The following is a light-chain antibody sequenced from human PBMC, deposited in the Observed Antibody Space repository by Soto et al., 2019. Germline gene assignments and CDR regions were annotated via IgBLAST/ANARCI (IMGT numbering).Light chain of an antibody. Sequence: QSVLTQPASVSGSQGQSITISCTGTSSDVGGYNYVSWYQQHPGKAPKLMIYDVSNRPSGVSNRFSGSKSGNTASLTISGLQAEDEADYYCSSYTSSSLYVFGTGTKVTVL. V-gene: IGLV2-14*01. CDR2: DVS. CDR3: SSYTSSSLYV. CDR1: SSDVGGYNY. J-gene: IGLJ1*01.